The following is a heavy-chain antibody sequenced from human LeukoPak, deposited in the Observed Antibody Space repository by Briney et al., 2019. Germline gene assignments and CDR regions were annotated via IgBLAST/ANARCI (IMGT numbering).Heavy chain of an antibody. J-gene: IGHJ4*02. Sequence: ASVKVSRRASGYTFTDYYMHWVRQAPGQGLEWMGWINPNSGGTYYAQKFQGSVSMTRDTSISTANMELSRLKSDDTAVYYCARGRRILVGDTNAGDFFDYWGQGTLVTVSS. V-gene: IGHV1-2*02. D-gene: IGHD1-26*01. CDR3: ARGRRILVGDTNAGDFFDY. CDR2: INPNSGGT. CDR1: GYTFTDYY.